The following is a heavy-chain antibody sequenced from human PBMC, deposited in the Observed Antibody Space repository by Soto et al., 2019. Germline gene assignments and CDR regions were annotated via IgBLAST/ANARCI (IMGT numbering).Heavy chain of an antibody. CDR3: ARDRSMVVVVPGY. CDR1: GFTFSSYA. Sequence: GSLRLSCAASGFTFSSYAMHWVRQAPGKGLEWVALISHDGSNIYYADSVKGRFTISRDNSKNMVYLQIDSLRVDDTAVYYCARDRSMVVVVPGYWGQGT. J-gene: IGHJ4*02. CDR2: ISHDGSNI. V-gene: IGHV3-30-3*01. D-gene: IGHD2-2*01.